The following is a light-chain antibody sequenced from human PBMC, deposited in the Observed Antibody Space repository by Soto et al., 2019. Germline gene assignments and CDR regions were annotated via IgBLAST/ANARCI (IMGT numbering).Light chain of an antibody. V-gene: IGKV1-5*03. Sequence: DIQMTPSPSTLSGSVRDRVTITCRPSQTISSWLWWYQQHPGTAPKLLTYKASTLKSGVPSRFSGSGSGTEFTLTISSLQDDDFANYCRQQYNSYLTFGQGTRLEIK. CDR3: QQYNSYLT. CDR1: QTISSW. CDR2: KAS. J-gene: IGKJ5*01.